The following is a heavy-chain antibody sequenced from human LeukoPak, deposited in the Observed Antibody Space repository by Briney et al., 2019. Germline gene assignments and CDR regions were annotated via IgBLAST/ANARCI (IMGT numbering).Heavy chain of an antibody. V-gene: IGHV6-1*01. D-gene: IGHD6-19*01. J-gene: IGHJ4*02. CDR2: TYYRSKWYN. CDR3: ARVRSLSGWYYFDY. Sequence: PSQTLSLTCAISGDSVSSNSAAWNWIRQSPSRGLEGLGRTYYRSKWYNDYAVSVKSRITINPDTSKNQFSLLLNSGTSEDTAVYYCARVRSLSGWYYFDYWGQGTLVTVS. CDR1: GDSVSSNSAA.